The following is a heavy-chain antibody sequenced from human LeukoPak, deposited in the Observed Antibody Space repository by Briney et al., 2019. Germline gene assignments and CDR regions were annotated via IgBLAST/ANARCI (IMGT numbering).Heavy chain of an antibody. CDR3: TTDPYNWNYIWFDP. J-gene: IGHJ5*02. V-gene: IGHV3-53*01. D-gene: IGHD1-7*01. CDR2: IYSGGST. Sequence: GGSLRLSCAASGFTVSSNYMSWVRQAPGRGLEWVSVIYSGGSTYYADSVKGRFTISRDNSKNTLYLQMNSLRAEDTAVYYCTTDPYNWNYIWFDPWGQGTLVTVSS. CDR1: GFTVSSNY.